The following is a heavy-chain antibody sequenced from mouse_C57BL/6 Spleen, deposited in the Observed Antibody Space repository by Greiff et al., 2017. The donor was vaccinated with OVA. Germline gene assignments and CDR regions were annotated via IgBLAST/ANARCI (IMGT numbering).Heavy chain of an antibody. CDR3: TRRIEDDYDENAMDY. J-gene: IGHJ4*01. CDR2: IRNKANNHAT. D-gene: IGHD2-4*01. V-gene: IGHV6-6*01. Sequence: DVQLVESGGGLVQPGGSMKLSCAASGFTFSDAWMDWVRQSPEKGLEWVAEIRNKANNHATYYAESVKGRFTISRDDSKSSVYLQMNSLRAEDTGIYYCTRRIEDDYDENAMDYWGQGTSVTVSS. CDR1: GFTFSDAW.